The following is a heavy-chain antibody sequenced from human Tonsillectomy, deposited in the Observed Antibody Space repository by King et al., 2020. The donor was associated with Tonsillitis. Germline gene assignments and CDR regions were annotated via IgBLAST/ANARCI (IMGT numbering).Heavy chain of an antibody. V-gene: IGHV1-18*01. J-gene: IGHJ4*02. D-gene: IGHD2-2*01. CDR1: GYTFTSYG. CDR3: ARDRFPALVVPAASLVYFDY. Sequence: QLVQSGAEVKKPGASVKVSCKASGYTFTSYGISWVRQAPGQGLEWMGWISAYNGNTNYAQKLQGRVTMTTDTSTSTAYMELRSLRSDDTAVYYCARDRFPALVVPAASLVYFDYWGQGTLVTVSS. CDR2: ISAYNGNT.